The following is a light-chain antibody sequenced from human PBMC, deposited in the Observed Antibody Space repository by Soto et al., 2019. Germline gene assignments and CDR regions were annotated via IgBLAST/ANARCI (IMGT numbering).Light chain of an antibody. CDR1: QSVNSD. CDR3: QQYNTYWT. V-gene: IGKV3-15*01. J-gene: IGKJ1*01. CDR2: DAS. Sequence: IVMTQSPATVPASTGGRVTLSFRASQSVNSDLAWYQQTPGQAPRPLIYDASTLATGVPARFSGSGSGTEFTLTISSLQPDDFATYYCQQYNTYWTFGQGTKVDI.